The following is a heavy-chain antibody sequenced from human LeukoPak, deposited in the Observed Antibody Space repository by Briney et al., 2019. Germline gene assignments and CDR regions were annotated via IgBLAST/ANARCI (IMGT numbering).Heavy chain of an antibody. J-gene: IGHJ4*02. Sequence: GGTLRLSCTASGFTFRNHGMNWVRQAPGKGLEWVSGISPNGGITYYADSVKGRFTISRDNSRNTVSLQMNYLKAEDTAIYYCAKDDAWLQYENWGQGILVTVSS. CDR1: GFTFRNHG. D-gene: IGHD5-24*01. CDR3: AKDDAWLQYEN. CDR2: ISPNGGIT. V-gene: IGHV3-23*01.